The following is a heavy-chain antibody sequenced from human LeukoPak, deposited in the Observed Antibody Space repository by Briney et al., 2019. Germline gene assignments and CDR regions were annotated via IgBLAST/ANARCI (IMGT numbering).Heavy chain of an antibody. CDR2: INPNNGGT. Sequence: GASVKVSCKSSGYTFTGYYMHWVRQAPGQGLEWMGWINPNNGGTNYAQKFQGRVTMTRDTSISTVYMELSRPTSDDTALYFCARADHYDISTTYPFDYWGQGTLVTVSS. J-gene: IGHJ4*02. CDR3: ARADHYDISTTYPFDY. V-gene: IGHV1-2*02. D-gene: IGHD3-9*01. CDR1: GYTFTGYY.